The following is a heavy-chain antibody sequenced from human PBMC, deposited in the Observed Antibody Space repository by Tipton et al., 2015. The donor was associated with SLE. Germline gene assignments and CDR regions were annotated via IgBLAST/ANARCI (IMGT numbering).Heavy chain of an antibody. V-gene: IGHV4-59*02. D-gene: IGHD4-23*01. J-gene: IGHJ3*01. CDR2: IDYNGDT. Sequence: LRLSCTVSGGSVSSYYWSWIRQPPGKGLEWIGQIDYNGDTNYNPSLKSRVTISSDTSQNQFSLKVTSVTADDTADYYCAIDYGGNHRGFDFWGQGTMVTVSS. CDR3: AIDYGGNHRGFDF. CDR1: GGSVSSYY.